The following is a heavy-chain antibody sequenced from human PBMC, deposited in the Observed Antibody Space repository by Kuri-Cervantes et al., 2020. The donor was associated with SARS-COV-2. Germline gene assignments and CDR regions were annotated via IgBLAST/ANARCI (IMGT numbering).Heavy chain of an antibody. J-gene: IGHJ5*02. D-gene: IGHD4-17*01. CDR3: ARELGLTTVNWFDP. Sequence: SETLSFTCTVSGGSISSYYWSWIRQPPGKGLEWIGYIYYSGSTNYNPSLKSRVTISVDTSKNQFSLKLSSVTAADTAVYYCARELGLTTVNWFDPWGQGTPVTVSS. CDR1: GGSISSYY. CDR2: IYYSGST. V-gene: IGHV4-59*01.